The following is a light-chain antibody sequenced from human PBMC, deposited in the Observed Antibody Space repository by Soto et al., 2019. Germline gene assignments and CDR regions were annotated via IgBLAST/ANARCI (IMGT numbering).Light chain of an antibody. Sequence: QSALTQPASVSGSPGQSITISCTGTSSDVGGYNYVYWYQQHPGKAPKLMIYDVSNRPSGVSNRFSGSKSGNTASLTISGLQAEDEADYYCRSYTSSSTLVVFGGGTKLT. V-gene: IGLV2-14*01. CDR1: SSDVGGYNY. CDR3: RSYTSSSTLVV. CDR2: DVS. J-gene: IGLJ2*01.